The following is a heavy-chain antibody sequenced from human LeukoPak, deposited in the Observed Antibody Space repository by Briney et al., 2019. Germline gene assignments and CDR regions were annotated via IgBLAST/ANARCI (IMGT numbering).Heavy chain of an antibody. V-gene: IGHV4-39*01. J-gene: IGHJ2*01. D-gene: IGHD3-22*01. CDR3: ARHRWDYTMIVVVITTHWYFDL. Sequence: SETLSLTCTVSGGSISNINYYWGWNRQPPGKELEWIGSIYYSGNTYYNPSLKSRVTISVDTPKNQFSLKLSSVTAADTAVYYCARHRWDYTMIVVVITTHWYFDLWGRGTLVTVSS. CDR2: IYYSGNT. CDR1: GGSISNINYY.